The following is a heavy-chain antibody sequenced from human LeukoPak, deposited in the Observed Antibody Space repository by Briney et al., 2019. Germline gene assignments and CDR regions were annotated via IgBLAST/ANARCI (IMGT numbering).Heavy chain of an antibody. V-gene: IGHV3-7*01. Sequence: GGSLRLSCASSGFTFSSYWMSWVRQAPGKGLEWVANINQDGSDKNYVDSVKGRFTIARDNAKNSLYLQMNSLRAEDTAVYYCARDYLQEGVTIFVYNWFDPWGQGTLVTVSS. CDR3: ARDYLQEGVTIFVYNWFDP. CDR2: INQDGSDK. CDR1: GFTFSSYW. J-gene: IGHJ5*02. D-gene: IGHD3-3*01.